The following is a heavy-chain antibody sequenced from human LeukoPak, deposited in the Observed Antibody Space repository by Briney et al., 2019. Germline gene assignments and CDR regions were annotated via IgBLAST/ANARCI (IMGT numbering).Heavy chain of an antibody. CDR2: ITGSGQTA. CDR1: GFTFSSCA. V-gene: IGHV3-23*01. CDR3: AKEVLVVIESYLEK. Sequence: PGGSLRLSCAASGFTFSSCAMTWVRQAPGKGLEWVSTITGSGQTAYYSDSVKGRFTTSRDNSKNTLYLEMSSLRAEDTAIYYCAKEVLVVIESYLEKWGQGTLVTVSS. D-gene: IGHD3-22*01. J-gene: IGHJ4*02.